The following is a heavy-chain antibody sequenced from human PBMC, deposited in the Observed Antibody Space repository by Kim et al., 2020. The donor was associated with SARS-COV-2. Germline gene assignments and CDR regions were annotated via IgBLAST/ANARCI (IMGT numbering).Heavy chain of an antibody. CDR3: ATFMWLLYYFDY. V-gene: IGHV1-24*01. D-gene: IGHD3-3*01. J-gene: IGHJ4*02. Sequence: IYARKFQGRVTMTEDTSTDTAYMELSSLRSEDTAVYYCATFMWLLYYFDYWGQGTLVTVSS.